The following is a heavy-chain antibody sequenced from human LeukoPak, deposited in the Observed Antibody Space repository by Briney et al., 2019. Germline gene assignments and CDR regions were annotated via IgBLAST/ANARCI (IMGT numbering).Heavy chain of an antibody. CDR3: ARDHTSSWYLTHWFDS. V-gene: IGHV4-39*07. Sequence: SETLSLTCTVSGGSISSSSYYWGWIRQPPGKGLEWIGSIYYSGSTYYNPSLKSRVTISVDTSKNQFSLKLSSVTAADTAVYYCARDHTSSWYLTHWFDSWGQGTLVTVSS. J-gene: IGHJ5*01. D-gene: IGHD6-13*01. CDR2: IYYSGST. CDR1: GGSISSSSYY.